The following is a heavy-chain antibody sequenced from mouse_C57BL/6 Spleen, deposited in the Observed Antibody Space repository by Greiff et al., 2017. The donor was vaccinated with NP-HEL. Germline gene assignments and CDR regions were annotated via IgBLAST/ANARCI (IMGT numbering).Heavy chain of an antibody. J-gene: IGHJ2*01. CDR1: GYTFTDYE. Sequence: QVQLQQSGAELVRPGASVTLSCKASGYTFTDYEMHWVKQTPVHGLEWIGAIDPETGGTAYNQKFKGKAILTADKSSSTAYMELRSLTSEDSAVYYCTSGRLEPYFDYWGQGTTLTVSS. D-gene: IGHD2-4*01. CDR3: TSGRLEPYFDY. V-gene: IGHV1-15*01. CDR2: IDPETGGT.